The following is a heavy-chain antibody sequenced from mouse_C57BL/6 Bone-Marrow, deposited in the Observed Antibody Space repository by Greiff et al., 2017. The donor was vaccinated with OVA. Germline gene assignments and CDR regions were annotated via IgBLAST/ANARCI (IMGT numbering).Heavy chain of an antibody. Sequence: EVKLVESGGDLVKPGGSLKLSCAASGFTFSSYGMSWVRQTPDERLEWVATISSGGSYTYYPDSVKGRFTISRDNAKNTLYLQMSSLKSEDTAMYYCARYFHYYGSSLDYWGQGTTLTVSS. CDR2: ISSGGSYT. J-gene: IGHJ2*01. CDR1: GFTFSSYG. CDR3: ARYFHYYGSSLDY. D-gene: IGHD1-1*01. V-gene: IGHV5-6*01.